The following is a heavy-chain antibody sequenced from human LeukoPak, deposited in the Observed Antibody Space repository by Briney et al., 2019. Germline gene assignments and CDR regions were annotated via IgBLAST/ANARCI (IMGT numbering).Heavy chain of an antibody. CDR1: GGTFSSYA. D-gene: IGHD1-26*01. Sequence: ASVKDSCKASGGTFSSYAISWVRQAPGQGLEWMGGIIPIFGTANYAQKFQGRVTITADESTSTAYMELSSLRSEDTAVYYCARTHLWSGSYPFDYWGQGTLVTVSS. CDR2: IIPIFGTA. J-gene: IGHJ4*02. V-gene: IGHV1-69*13. CDR3: ARTHLWSGSYPFDY.